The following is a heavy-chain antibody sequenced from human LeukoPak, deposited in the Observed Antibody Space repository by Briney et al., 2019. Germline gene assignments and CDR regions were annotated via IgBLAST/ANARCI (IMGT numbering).Heavy chain of an antibody. J-gene: IGHJ4*02. Sequence: GGSLRLSCAASGFTFSDYYTSWIRQAPGKGLEWVSYISSSGSTIYYADSVKGRFTISRDNAKNSLYLQMNSLRAEDTAVYYCARAYYDSSGYYPLDYWGQGTLVTVSS. CDR1: GFTFSDYY. V-gene: IGHV3-11*01. D-gene: IGHD3-22*01. CDR3: ARAYYDSSGYYPLDY. CDR2: ISSSGSTI.